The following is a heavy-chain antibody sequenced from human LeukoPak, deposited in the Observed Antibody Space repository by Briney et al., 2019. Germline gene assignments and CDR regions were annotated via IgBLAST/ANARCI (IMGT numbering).Heavy chain of an antibody. Sequence: SETLSLTCTVSGGSISRNNYFWGWIRQPPGRGPEWLGSIHYRGSTYFNPSLKSRVTLSVDASKNQVSLKVNSVTAADTAVYFCARHVDGSGWYDYFDIWGQGTLFTVSS. CDR1: GGSISRNNYF. J-gene: IGHJ4*02. CDR3: ARHVDGSGWYDYFDI. CDR2: IHYRGST. V-gene: IGHV4-39*01. D-gene: IGHD6-19*01.